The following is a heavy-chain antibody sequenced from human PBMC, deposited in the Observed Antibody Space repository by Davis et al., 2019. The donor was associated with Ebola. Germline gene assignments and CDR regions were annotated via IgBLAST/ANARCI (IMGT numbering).Heavy chain of an antibody. CDR3: ARRGHIVVVVAAVDY. CDR2: IRSKANSYAT. Sequence: GGSLRLSCAASGFTFSGSAMHWVRQASGKGLEWVGRIRSKANSYATAYAASVKGRFTISRDNSKNTLYLQMNSLRAEDTAVYYCARRGHIVVVVAAVDYWGQGTLVTVSS. V-gene: IGHV3-73*01. D-gene: IGHD2-15*01. J-gene: IGHJ4*02. CDR1: GFTFSGSA.